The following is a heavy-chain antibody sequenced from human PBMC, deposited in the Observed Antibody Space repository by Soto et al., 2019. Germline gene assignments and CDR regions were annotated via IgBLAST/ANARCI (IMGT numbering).Heavy chain of an antibody. Sequence: QLQLQESGPGLVKPSETLSLTCTVSGGSISSSSYYWGWIRQPPGKGLEWIGRIYYSGSTYYNPSLKTRVTISVDTSKNQFSLKLSSVTSANTAVYYCARHTDSPPFDAFDIWGQGTMVTVSS. CDR1: GGSISSSSYY. J-gene: IGHJ3*02. V-gene: IGHV4-39*01. CDR3: ARHTDSPPFDAFDI. CDR2: IYYSGST.